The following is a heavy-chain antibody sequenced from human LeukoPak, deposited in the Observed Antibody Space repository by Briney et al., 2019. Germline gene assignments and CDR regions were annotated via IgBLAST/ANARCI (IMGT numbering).Heavy chain of an antibody. Sequence: KPGGSLRLSCAASGFTFSSYSMNWVRQAPGKGLEWVSSISSSSSYIYYADSVKGRFTISRDNAKNSLYLQMNSLRAEDTAVYYCARDRVVATWEFDYWGQGTLVTVSS. CDR1: GFTFSSYS. CDR2: ISSSSSYI. CDR3: ARDRVVATWEFDY. V-gene: IGHV3-21*01. J-gene: IGHJ4*02. D-gene: IGHD5-12*01.